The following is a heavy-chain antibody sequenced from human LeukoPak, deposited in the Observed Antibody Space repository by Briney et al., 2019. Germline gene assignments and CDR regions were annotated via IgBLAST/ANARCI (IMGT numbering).Heavy chain of an antibody. CDR1: GFTFSSYA. Sequence: GGSLRLSCAASGFTFSSYAMHWVRQAPGKGLEWVSAISGSGGSTYYADSVKGRFTISRDNSKNTLYLQMNSLRAEDTAVYYCANEQLVLPNFDYWGQGTLVTVSS. CDR3: ANEQLVLPNFDY. J-gene: IGHJ4*02. D-gene: IGHD6-6*01. CDR2: ISGSGGST. V-gene: IGHV3-23*01.